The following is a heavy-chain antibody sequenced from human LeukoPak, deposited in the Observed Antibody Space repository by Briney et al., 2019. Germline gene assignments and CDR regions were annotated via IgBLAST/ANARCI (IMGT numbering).Heavy chain of an antibody. CDR1: GGSISSYY. CDR2: IYYSGST. D-gene: IGHD5-12*01. V-gene: IGHV4-59*01. J-gene: IGHJ4*02. Sequence: SETLSLTCTVSGGSISSYYWSWIRQPPGKGLEWIGYIYYSGSTNYNPSLKSRVTISVDTSKNQFSLKLSSVTAADTAVYYCAIWRIYVATGSFEDYWGQGTLVTVSS. CDR3: AIWRIYVATGSFEDY.